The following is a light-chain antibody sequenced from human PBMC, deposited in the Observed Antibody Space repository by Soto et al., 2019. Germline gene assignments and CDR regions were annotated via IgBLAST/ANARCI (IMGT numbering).Light chain of an antibody. J-gene: IGKJ5*01. CDR3: QHFNSYPIT. Sequence: DIQMTQSPSSLSASVGDRVTITCRTSQSINTYLNWYQQKPGKAPKLLIYGASSLRSGVPLRFSGSGSGTEFTLTISGLQPDDFAIYYCQHFNSYPITFGQGTRLEIK. CDR1: QSINTY. CDR2: GAS. V-gene: IGKV1-39*01.